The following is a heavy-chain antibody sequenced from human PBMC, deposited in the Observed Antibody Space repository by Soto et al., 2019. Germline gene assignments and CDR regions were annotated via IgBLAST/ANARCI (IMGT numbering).Heavy chain of an antibody. CDR1: GGSVSSSSYY. Sequence: SETLSLTCTVSGGSVSSSSYYWGWVRQPPGKGLEWIGSVYYSGSTYYSPSLESRVTISVDKSKNQFSLKLMSLSAADTAVYYCGRREGLATISYYFDYWGQGALVTVSS. J-gene: IGHJ4*02. V-gene: IGHV4-39*01. CDR3: GRREGLATISYYFDY. CDR2: VYYSGST. D-gene: IGHD3-9*01.